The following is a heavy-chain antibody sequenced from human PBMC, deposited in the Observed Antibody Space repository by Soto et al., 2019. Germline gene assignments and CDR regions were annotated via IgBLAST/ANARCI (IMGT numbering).Heavy chain of an antibody. CDR2: ISGSGGST. V-gene: IGHV3-23*01. CDR3: ARDEGGSGYYTGPYYNGMDV. J-gene: IGHJ6*02. D-gene: IGHD3-3*01. Sequence: VGSLRLSCAASGFTFSSYAMTWVRQAPGKGLKWVSAISGSGGSTYYADSVKGRFTISRDNSKNTLYLQMNSLRAEDTAVYYCARDEGGSGYYTGPYYNGMDVWGQGTTVTVYS. CDR1: GFTFSSYA.